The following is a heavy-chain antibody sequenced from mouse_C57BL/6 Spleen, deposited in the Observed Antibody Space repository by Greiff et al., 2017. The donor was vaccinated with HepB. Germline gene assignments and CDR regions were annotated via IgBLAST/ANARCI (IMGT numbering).Heavy chain of an antibody. CDR3: ARDRFYYDYDAMDY. CDR2: ISYDGSN. D-gene: IGHD2-1*01. CDR1: GYSITSGYY. V-gene: IGHV3-6*01. J-gene: IGHJ4*01. Sequence: EVQLQESGPGLVKPSQSLSLTCSVTGYSITSGYYWNWIRQFPGNKLEWMGYISYDGSNNYNPSLKNRISITRDTSKNQFFLKLNSVTTEDTATYYCARDRFYYDYDAMDYWGQGTSVTVSS.